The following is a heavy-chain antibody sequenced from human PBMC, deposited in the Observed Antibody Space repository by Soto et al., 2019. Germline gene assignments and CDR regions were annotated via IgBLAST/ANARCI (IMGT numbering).Heavy chain of an antibody. CDR3: ARHVPSQYTAMVPFDP. CDR1: GYSFTSYW. D-gene: IGHD5-18*01. CDR2: IDPSDSYT. J-gene: IGHJ5*02. Sequence: LGESLKISCKGSGYSFTSYWISWVRQMPGKGLEWMGRIDPSDSYTNYSPSFQGHVTISADKSISTAYLQWSSLKASDTAMYYCARHVPSQYTAMVPFDPCGQGTLVTVSS. V-gene: IGHV5-10-1*01.